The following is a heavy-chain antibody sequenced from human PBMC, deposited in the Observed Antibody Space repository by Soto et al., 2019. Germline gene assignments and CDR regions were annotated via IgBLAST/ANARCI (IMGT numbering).Heavy chain of an antibody. CDR2: ISSSSSYI. D-gene: IGHD3-22*01. CDR1: GFTFSSYS. J-gene: IGHJ4*02. Sequence: PGGSLRLSCAASGFTFSSYSMNWVRQAPGKGLEWVSPISSSSSYIYYADSVKGRFTISRDNAKNSLYLQMNSLRAEDTAVYYCARESYDSSGYYPSAFDYWGQGTLVTVSS. CDR3: ARESYDSSGYYPSAFDY. V-gene: IGHV3-21*01.